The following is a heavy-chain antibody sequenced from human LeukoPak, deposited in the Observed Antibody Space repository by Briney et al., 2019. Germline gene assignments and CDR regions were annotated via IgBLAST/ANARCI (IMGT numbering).Heavy chain of an antibody. CDR3: ARIPLYFLEPFDY. Sequence: SETLSLTCAVYGGSVSGYYWSWIRQPPGKGLEWIGEISHRGRTHYNPSLKGRVTMSVDTSKNQFALEVDSVTAADTAVYYCARIPLYFLEPFDYWGQGILVTVSS. V-gene: IGHV4-34*01. CDR2: ISHRGRT. CDR1: GGSVSGYY. D-gene: IGHD3-3*01. J-gene: IGHJ4*02.